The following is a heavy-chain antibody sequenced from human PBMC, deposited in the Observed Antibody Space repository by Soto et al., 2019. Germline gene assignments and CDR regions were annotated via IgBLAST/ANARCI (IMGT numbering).Heavy chain of an antibody. D-gene: IGHD3-10*01. Sequence: EVQLLESGGGLVQPGGSLRLSCAASGFTFSSYAMSWVRQAPGKGLEWVSAISGSGGSTYYADSVKGRFTISRDNFKNTLYLRMNSRRAEDTAVYYCAKGNLLWFGAFDYGGQGTLVTVSS. CDR2: ISGSGGST. V-gene: IGHV3-23*01. CDR3: AKGNLLWFGAFDY. J-gene: IGHJ4*02. CDR1: GFTFSSYA.